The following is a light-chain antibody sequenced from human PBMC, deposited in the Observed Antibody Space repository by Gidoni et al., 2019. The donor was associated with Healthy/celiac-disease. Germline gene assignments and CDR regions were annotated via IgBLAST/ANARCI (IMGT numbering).Light chain of an antibody. CDR1: SSNIGSNY. Sequence: QSLLTHPPSASVTPGQRVTISCSGSSSNIGSNYVYWYQQLPGTAPKLLIYRNNQRPSGVPDRFSGSKSGTSASLAISGLRSEDEADYYCAAWDDSLSGWVFGGGTKLTVL. CDR3: AAWDDSLSGWV. V-gene: IGLV1-47*01. J-gene: IGLJ3*02. CDR2: RNN.